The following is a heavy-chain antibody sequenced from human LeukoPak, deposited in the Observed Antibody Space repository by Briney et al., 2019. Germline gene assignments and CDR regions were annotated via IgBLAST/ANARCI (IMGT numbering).Heavy chain of an antibody. D-gene: IGHD3-22*01. Sequence: LRLSCXASGFTFSSYEMNWVRQAPGKGVEWVSVIYSGGSTYYADSVKGRFTISRDNSKNTLYLQMNSLRAEDTAVYYCARGTYYYDSDAFDIWGQGTMVTVSS. V-gene: IGHV3-53*01. CDR1: GFTFSSYE. CDR3: ARGTYYYDSDAFDI. CDR2: IYSGGST. J-gene: IGHJ3*02.